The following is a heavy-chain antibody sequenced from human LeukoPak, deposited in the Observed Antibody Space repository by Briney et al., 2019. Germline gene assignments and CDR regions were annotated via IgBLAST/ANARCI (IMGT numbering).Heavy chain of an antibody. J-gene: IGHJ4*02. CDR3: AIGDYGSCLDY. CDR2: ISSSSSTI. D-gene: IGHD4-17*01. CDR1: GFTFSSYS. Sequence: GGSLRLSCAASGFTFSSYSMNWVRQAPGKGLEWVSYISSSSSTIYYADSVKGRFTISRDNAKNSLYLQMNSLRAEDTAVYYCAIGDYGSCLDYWGQGTLVTVSS. V-gene: IGHV3-48*01.